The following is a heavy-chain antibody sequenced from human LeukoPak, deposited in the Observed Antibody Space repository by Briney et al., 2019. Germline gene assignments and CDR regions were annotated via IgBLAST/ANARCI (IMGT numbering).Heavy chain of an antibody. CDR1: GGSISSSSYY. CDR3: ARGEPFDP. CDR2: IYYSGST. D-gene: IGHD1-14*01. J-gene: IGHJ5*02. Sequence: SETLSLTCTVSGGSISSSSYYWGWIRQPPGKGLEWIGSIYYSGSTYYNPSLKSRVIISVDTSKNQFSLKLSSVTAADTAVYYCARGEPFDPWGQGTLVTVSS. V-gene: IGHV4-39*01.